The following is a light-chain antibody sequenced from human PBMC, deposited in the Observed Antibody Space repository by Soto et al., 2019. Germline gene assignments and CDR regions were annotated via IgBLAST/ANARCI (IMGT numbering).Light chain of an antibody. V-gene: IGKV3-11*01. J-gene: IGKJ5*01. CDR2: DAY. CDR3: KQRSSWPWT. CDR1: QSVSSY. Sequence: EIVLTQSPATLSLSPGERATLSCRASQSVSSYLAWYQQKPGQAPRLLIYDAYNRATGIPARFSGGGSGTDFTLTISSLEPEDFAVYYCKQRSSWPWTFGQGTRLEI.